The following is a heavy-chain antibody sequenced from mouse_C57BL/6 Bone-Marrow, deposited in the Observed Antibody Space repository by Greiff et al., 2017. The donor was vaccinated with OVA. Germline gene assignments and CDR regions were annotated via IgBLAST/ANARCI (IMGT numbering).Heavy chain of an antibody. CDR2: IRNKANGYTT. D-gene: IGHD1-1*01. CDR3: ARYETYGSSNYAMDY. Sequence: EVNVVESGGGLVQPGGSLSLSCAASGFTFTDYYMSWVRQPPGKALEWLGFIRNKANGYTTEYSASVKGRFTISRDNSQSILYLQMNALRAEDSATYYCARYETYGSSNYAMDYWGQGTSVTVSS. CDR1: GFTFTDYY. V-gene: IGHV7-3*01. J-gene: IGHJ4*01.